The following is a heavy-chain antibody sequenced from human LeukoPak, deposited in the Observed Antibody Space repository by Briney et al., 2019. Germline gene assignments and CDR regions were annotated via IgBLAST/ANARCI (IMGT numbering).Heavy chain of an antibody. Sequence: GESLKISCKASGYSFSTYWIGWVRQMPGKGLEWMGVIYPGDSDTRYSPSFQGQVTISADKSISTAYLQWSSLKASDTAMYYCARSSGYVFDYWGQGTLVTVSS. CDR2: IYPGDSDT. CDR3: ARSSGYVFDY. D-gene: IGHD5-12*01. V-gene: IGHV5-51*01. CDR1: GYSFSTYW. J-gene: IGHJ4*02.